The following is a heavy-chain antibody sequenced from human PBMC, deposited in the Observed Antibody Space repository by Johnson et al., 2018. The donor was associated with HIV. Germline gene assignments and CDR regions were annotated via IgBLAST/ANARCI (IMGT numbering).Heavy chain of an antibody. CDR2: IKSKTDGGTT. CDR3: ARKQWLEIPSDAFEV. D-gene: IGHD6-19*01. CDR1: GFTFSNAW. J-gene: IGHJ3*01. Sequence: VQLVESGGGLVKPGGSLRLSCAASGFTFSNAWMSWVRQAPGKGLEWVGRIKSKTDGGTTDYAAPVKGRFTISRDDSKNTLYLQMNSLRAEDTAVYYWARKQWLEIPSDAFEVWGQGTMVTVSS. V-gene: IGHV3-15*05.